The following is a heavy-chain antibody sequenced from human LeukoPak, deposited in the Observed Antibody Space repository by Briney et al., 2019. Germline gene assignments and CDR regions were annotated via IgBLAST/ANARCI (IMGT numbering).Heavy chain of an antibody. D-gene: IGHD3-9*01. Sequence: SVKVSCKASGGTFSSYAISWVRQAPGQGLEWMGGIIPIFGTANCAQKFQGRVTITADESTSTAYMELNSLRAEDTAVYYCAKGGRYDILTVNYFDYWGQGTLVTVSS. J-gene: IGHJ4*02. V-gene: IGHV1-69*13. CDR1: GGTFSSYA. CDR3: AKGGRYDILTVNYFDY. CDR2: IIPIFGTA.